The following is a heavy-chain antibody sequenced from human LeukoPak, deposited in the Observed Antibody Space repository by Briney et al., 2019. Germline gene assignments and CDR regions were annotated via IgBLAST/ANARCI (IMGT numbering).Heavy chain of an antibody. CDR3: ARVRYCSGGSCPYYMDV. D-gene: IGHD2-15*01. Sequence: PSQTLSLTCTVSGGSISSSDYYWSWIRQPPGKGLEWIGYIYYSGSTNYNPSLKSRVTMSVDTSKNQFSLKLSSVTAADTAVYYCARVRYCSGGSCPYYMDVWGKGTTVTVSS. CDR1: GGSISSSDYY. V-gene: IGHV4-30-4*01. CDR2: IYYSGST. J-gene: IGHJ6*03.